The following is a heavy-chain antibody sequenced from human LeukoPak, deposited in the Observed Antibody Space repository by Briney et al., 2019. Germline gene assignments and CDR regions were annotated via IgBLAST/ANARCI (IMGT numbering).Heavy chain of an antibody. CDR3: AKDRYYDILTGYIDY. J-gene: IGHJ4*02. CDR2: IRYDGSNK. D-gene: IGHD3-9*01. CDR1: GFTFSSYG. V-gene: IGHV3-30*02. Sequence: GGSLRLSCAASGFTFSSYGMHWVRQAPGKGLEWVAFIRYDGSNKYYADSVKGRFTISRGNSKNTPYLQMNSLRAEDTAVYYCAKDRYYDILTGYIDYWGQGTLVTVSS.